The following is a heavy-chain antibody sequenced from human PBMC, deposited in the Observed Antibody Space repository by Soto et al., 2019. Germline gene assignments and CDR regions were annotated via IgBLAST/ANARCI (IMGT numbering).Heavy chain of an antibody. Sequence: GASVKVSCKASGYTFTSYGISWVRQAPGQGLEWMGWISAYNGNTNYAQKLQGRVTMTTDTSTSTAYMELRSLRSDDTAVYYCAIGQYCSGGSCSGWFDPWGQGTLVTVSS. CDR2: ISAYNGNT. D-gene: IGHD2-15*01. CDR3: AIGQYCSGGSCSGWFDP. V-gene: IGHV1-18*01. J-gene: IGHJ5*02. CDR1: GYTFTSYG.